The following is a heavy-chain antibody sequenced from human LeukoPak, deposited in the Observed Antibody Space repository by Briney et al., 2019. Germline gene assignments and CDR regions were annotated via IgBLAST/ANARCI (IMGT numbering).Heavy chain of an antibody. CDR3: AKGVGTNKGGYYFDY. CDR1: GFIFNNYW. Sequence: PGGSLRLSCEASGFIFNNYWMHWVRQAPGKGLVWVSRIHSDGSETNYADAVTGRFTISRDSSKNTLYLQMNSLRAEDTAVYYCAKGVGTNKGGYYFDYWGQGTPVTVSS. J-gene: IGHJ4*02. D-gene: IGHD1-26*01. CDR2: IHSDGSET. V-gene: IGHV3-74*01.